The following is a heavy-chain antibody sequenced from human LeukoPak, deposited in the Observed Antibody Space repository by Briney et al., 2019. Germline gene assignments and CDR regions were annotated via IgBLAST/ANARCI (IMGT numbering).Heavy chain of an antibody. Sequence: AGGSLRLSCAASGYTFRNYWMSWVRQVPGKGLEWVANINQDGTEKTYVDSVKGRFTISRDNAKTSLYLQMNSLRAEDTAVYYCARDSSYYDILTGYEPPNWFDPWGQGTLVTVSS. CDR1: GYTFRNYW. CDR3: ARDSSYYDILTGYEPPNWFDP. D-gene: IGHD3-9*01. J-gene: IGHJ5*02. V-gene: IGHV3-7*03. CDR2: INQDGTEK.